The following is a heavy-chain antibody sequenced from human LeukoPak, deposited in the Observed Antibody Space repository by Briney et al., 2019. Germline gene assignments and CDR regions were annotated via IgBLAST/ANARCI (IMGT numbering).Heavy chain of an antibody. CDR3: AKDQDGATGCADY. Sequence: AGGSLRLSRAASGFTFSSYAMSWVRQAPGKGLEWVSAISGSGGSTYYADSVKGRFTISRDNSMNTLYLQMNSLRAEDTAVYYCAKDQDGATGCADYWGQGTLVTVSS. J-gene: IGHJ4*02. CDR2: ISGSGGST. D-gene: IGHD1-14*01. V-gene: IGHV3-23*01. CDR1: GFTFSSYA.